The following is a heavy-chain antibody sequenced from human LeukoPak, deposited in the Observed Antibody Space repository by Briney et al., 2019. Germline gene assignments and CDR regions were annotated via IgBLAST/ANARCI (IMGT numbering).Heavy chain of an antibody. J-gene: IGHJ4*02. V-gene: IGHV1-2*02. CDR2: INPNSAGT. CDR1: GYTFTGYY. D-gene: IGHD3-3*01. CDR3: ARGTPSIGGYFDY. Sequence: GASVKVSCKPSGYTFTGYYMHWVRQAPGQGLEWVGWINPNSAGTNYAQKFQGRVTMTRETSISTAYMELSRLRSDDTAVYYCARGTPSIGGYFDYWGQGTLVTVSS.